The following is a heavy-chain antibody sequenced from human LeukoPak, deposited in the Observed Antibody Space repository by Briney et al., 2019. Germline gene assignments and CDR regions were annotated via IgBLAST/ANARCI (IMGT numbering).Heavy chain of an antibody. V-gene: IGHV1-18*01. CDR2: ISAYNGNT. Sequence: ASVKVSCKASGYTSTSYGISWVRQAPAQGVECMGWISAYNGNTNYAQKLQGRVTMTTDTSTSTAYMELSSLRSDDTAVYYGARDGVQLWWGPVGYYYYYMDVWGKGTTVTISS. CDR3: ARDGVQLWWGPVGYYYYYMDV. D-gene: IGHD5-18*01. CDR1: GYTSTSYG. J-gene: IGHJ6*03.